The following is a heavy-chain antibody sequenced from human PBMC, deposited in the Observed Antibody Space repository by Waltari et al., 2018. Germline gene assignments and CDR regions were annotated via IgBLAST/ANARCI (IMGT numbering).Heavy chain of an antibody. CDR1: GFTVSSNY. CDR3: ARVLVPAAIYHAFDI. Sequence: EVQLVESGGGLIQPGGSLRLSCAASGFTVSSNYMSWVRQAPGKGLEWVSVIYSGGSTYNADSLKGRFTITRDNSKNTLYLQMNSLRAEDTAVYYCARVLVPAAIYHAFDIWGQGTMVTVSS. CDR2: IYSGGST. J-gene: IGHJ3*02. D-gene: IGHD2-2*01. V-gene: IGHV3-53*01.